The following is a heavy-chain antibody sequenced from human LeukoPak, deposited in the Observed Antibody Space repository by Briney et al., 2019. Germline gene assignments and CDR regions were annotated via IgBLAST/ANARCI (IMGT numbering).Heavy chain of an antibody. Sequence: GGSLRLSCAASGFTFDDYGMSWVRQAPGKGLEWVSGIYWNGGSTGYADSVKGRFTISRDNAKNSLYLQMNSLRAEDTALCYCARDRDSSGYSNDAFDIWGQGTMVTVSS. V-gene: IGHV3-20*04. CDR2: IYWNGGST. J-gene: IGHJ3*02. CDR1: GFTFDDYG. CDR3: ARDRDSSGYSNDAFDI. D-gene: IGHD3-22*01.